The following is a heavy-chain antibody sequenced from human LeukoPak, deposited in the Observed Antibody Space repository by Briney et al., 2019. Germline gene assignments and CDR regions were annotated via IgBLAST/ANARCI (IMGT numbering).Heavy chain of an antibody. D-gene: IGHD6-19*01. V-gene: IGHV3-23*01. Sequence: GGSLRLSCAASGFTFSSYVMSWVRQAPGKGLEWVSAISGSGGSTYYADPVKGRFTISRDNSKNTLYLQMNSLRAEDTAVYYCAKDLGFAAVAGRVRYYFDYWGQGTLVTVSS. J-gene: IGHJ4*02. CDR3: AKDLGFAAVAGRVRYYFDY. CDR2: ISGSGGST. CDR1: GFTFSSYV.